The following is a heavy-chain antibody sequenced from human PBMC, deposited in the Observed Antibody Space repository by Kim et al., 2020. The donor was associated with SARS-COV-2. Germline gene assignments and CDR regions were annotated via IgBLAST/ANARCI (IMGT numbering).Heavy chain of an antibody. V-gene: IGHV3-30*04. J-gene: IGHJ6*01. CDR1: GFTFSSYA. D-gene: IGHD6-13*01. CDR3: ARVGYSSSWYSVEYYYY. CDR2: ISYDGSNK. Sequence: GGSLRLSCAASGFTFSSYAMHWVRQAPGKGLEWVAVISYDGSNKYYADSVKGRFTSSRDNSKNTLYLQMNSLRAEDTAVYYCARVGYSSSWYSVEYYYY.